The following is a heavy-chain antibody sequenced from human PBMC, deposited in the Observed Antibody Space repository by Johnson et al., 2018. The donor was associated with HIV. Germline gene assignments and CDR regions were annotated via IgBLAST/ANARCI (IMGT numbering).Heavy chain of an antibody. J-gene: IGHJ3*02. CDR2: ISYDGGSK. D-gene: IGHD5-18*01. CDR3: ARLPSGYSRVDLDI. CDR1: GFTFKIYA. V-gene: IGHV3-30*04. Sequence: QVQLVESGGGVVQPGTSLRLSCAASGFTFKIYAMHWVRQAPGKGLEWVAIISYDGGSKYYADSVKGRFTVSRDNSKNTLYLQINSLRPEDTAVYYCARLPSGYSRVDLDIWGQGTMVTVSS.